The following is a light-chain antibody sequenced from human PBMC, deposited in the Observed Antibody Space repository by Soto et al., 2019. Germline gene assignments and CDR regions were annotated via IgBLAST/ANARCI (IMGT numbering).Light chain of an antibody. J-gene: IGKJ4*01. CDR1: QSIRSD. CDR3: PQSYNPTLT. V-gene: IGKV1-39*01. CDR2: AAS. Sequence: DIQMTQSPSYLSASVGDRVAIACRASQSIRSDVNWYPQKPGKAPELLIYAASSLQTGVPSRFRGSGSGPDFTRPISSLQPEDLETYFCPQSYNPTLTFGRGTQVDI.